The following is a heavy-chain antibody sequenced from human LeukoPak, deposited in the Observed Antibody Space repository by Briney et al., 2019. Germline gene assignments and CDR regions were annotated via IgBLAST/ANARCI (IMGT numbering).Heavy chain of an antibody. CDR1: ENRFTTSW. CDR3: ANTRFKNVFDAFDI. Sequence: GESLKISCKASENRFTTSWIGWVRQMPGRGLEWMGIIYPGDSDTRYSPSFQGQVTISADKSISTAYLQWSSLKASDTAMYYCANTRFKNVFDAFDIWGQGTMVTVSS. J-gene: IGHJ3*02. D-gene: IGHD1-1*01. V-gene: IGHV5-51*01. CDR2: IYPGDSDT.